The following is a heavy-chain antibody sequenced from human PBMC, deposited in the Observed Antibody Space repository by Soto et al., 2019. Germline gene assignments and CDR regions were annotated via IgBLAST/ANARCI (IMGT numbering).Heavy chain of an antibody. V-gene: IGHV1-18*01. D-gene: IGHD2-21*02. CDR2: ASPLSATT. J-gene: IGHJ4*02. Sequence: QAQLMQSGAEVKEPGASVKVSCKASRYTFTGYGITWVRQAPGQGLEWMGWASPLSATTNYAPKFQGRVTMTTDTSTNMAYMEPRSLRSDDTAVYYCARGGTAEADFWGQVTLVTVSS. CDR1: RYTFTGYG. CDR3: ARGGTAEADF.